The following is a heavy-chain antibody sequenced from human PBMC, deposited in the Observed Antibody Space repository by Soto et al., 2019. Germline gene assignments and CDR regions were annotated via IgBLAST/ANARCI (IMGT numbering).Heavy chain of an antibody. CDR2: INPNSGGT. V-gene: IGHV1-2*02. J-gene: IGHJ3*02. D-gene: IGHD3-22*01. CDR1: GYTFTGYY. CDR3: ARSPYVSYYDSSGYYYSGAFDI. Sequence: GASVKVSCKASGYTFTGYYMDGVRQAPGQGLEWMGWINPNSGGTNYAQKFQGRVTMTRATSISTAYMELSRLRSDDTAVYYCARSPYVSYYDSSGYYYSGAFDIWGQGTLVTVSS.